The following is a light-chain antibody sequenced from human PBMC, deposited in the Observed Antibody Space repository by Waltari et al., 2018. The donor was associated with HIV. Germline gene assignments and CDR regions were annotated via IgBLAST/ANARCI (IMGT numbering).Light chain of an antibody. J-gene: IGLJ2*01. CDR3: NSRDSSGNHVI. V-gene: IGLV3-19*01. CDR1: SLRSYY. Sequence: SSELTQDPAVSVALGQTVRITCQGDSLRSYYARWYQQKPGQAPVLVIYGKNNLPPGIPERFSCSSSGNTASLTITGAQAEDEADYYCNSRDSSGNHVIFGGGTKLTVL. CDR2: GKN.